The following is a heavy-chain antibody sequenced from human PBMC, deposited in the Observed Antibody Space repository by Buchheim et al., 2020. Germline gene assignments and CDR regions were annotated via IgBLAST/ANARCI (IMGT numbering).Heavy chain of an antibody. D-gene: IGHD7-27*01. CDR3: ARELGGSYFDS. CDR1: GFLFSTFT. CDR2: IAGVGDPI. Sequence: EVKLVESGGALVQPGGSLKLSCAASGFLFSTFTMHWVRQAPGKGLEWVSHIAGVGDPIKYADSVKGRFTVSRDNAKNSLYLQMNNLRDEDTAVYFCARELGGSYFDSWGQGTL. V-gene: IGHV3-48*02. J-gene: IGHJ4*02.